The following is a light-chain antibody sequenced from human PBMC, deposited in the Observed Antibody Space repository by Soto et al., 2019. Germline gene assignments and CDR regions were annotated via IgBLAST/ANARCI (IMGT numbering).Light chain of an antibody. Sequence: EIVLTQSPGTLSLSPGERATLSGRASQSVSSSYLAWYQQKRGQAPRLLIYGASSRAAGIPDRFSGSGSGTDLNLTISRPAPEDFAVYYCQQYDSSSYTFGQGTKLEIK. CDR2: GAS. V-gene: IGKV3-20*01. J-gene: IGKJ2*01. CDR3: QQYDSSSYT. CDR1: QSVSSSY.